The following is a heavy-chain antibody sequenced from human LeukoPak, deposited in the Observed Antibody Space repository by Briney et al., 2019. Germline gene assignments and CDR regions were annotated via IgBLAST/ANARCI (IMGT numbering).Heavy chain of an antibody. CDR1: GFTFSSYA. Sequence: QPGRSLRLSCAASGFTFSSYAMHWVRQAPGKGLEWVAVISYDGSNKYYADSVKGRFTISRDKSKNTLYLQMNSLRAEDTAVYYCARGASYDFWSGYYKLDYWGQGTLVTVSS. D-gene: IGHD3-3*01. J-gene: IGHJ4*02. CDR3: ARGASYDFWSGYYKLDY. CDR2: ISYDGSNK. V-gene: IGHV3-30*04.